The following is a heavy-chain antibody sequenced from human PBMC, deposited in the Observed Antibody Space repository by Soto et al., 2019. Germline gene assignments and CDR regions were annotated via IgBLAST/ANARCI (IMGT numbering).Heavy chain of an antibody. CDR1: GFTVSSNY. J-gene: IGHJ6*02. Sequence: GGSLRLSCAASGFTVSSNYMSWVRQAPGKGLEWVSVIYSGGSTYYADSVKGRFTISRDNSKNTLYLQMNSLRAEDTAVYYCARAPYDSSGYYYYGMDVWGQGTTVTVSS. D-gene: IGHD3-22*01. V-gene: IGHV3-66*01. CDR2: IYSGGST. CDR3: ARAPYDSSGYYYYGMDV.